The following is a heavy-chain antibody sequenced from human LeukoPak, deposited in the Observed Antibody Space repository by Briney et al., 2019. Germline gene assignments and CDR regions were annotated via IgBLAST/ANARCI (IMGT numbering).Heavy chain of an antibody. Sequence: SETLSLPCTVSGGSISSPYWSWIRQTPGKGLEWSGYIYYTGSTTYNPSLKGRVTISVDTYKNQFSRNLSSVTAADTAVYYCARVSEFWTGYPLDYWGQGTLVTVSS. CDR2: IYYTGST. D-gene: IGHD3/OR15-3a*01. CDR1: GGSISSPY. V-gene: IGHV4-59*11. J-gene: IGHJ4*02. CDR3: ARVSEFWTGYPLDY.